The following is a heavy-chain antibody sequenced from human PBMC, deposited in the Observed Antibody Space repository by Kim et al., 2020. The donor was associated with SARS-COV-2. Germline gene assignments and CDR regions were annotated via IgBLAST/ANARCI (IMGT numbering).Heavy chain of an antibody. CDR2: IYYSGST. Sequence: SETLSLTCTVSGGSISSSSYYWGWIRQPPGKGLEWIGSIYYSGSTYYNPSLKSRVTISVDTSKNQFSLKLSSVTAADTAVYYCARHLKRMHYYDSSGYYSGWGQGTLVTVSS. J-gene: IGHJ4*02. V-gene: IGHV4-39*01. CDR1: GGSISSSSYY. D-gene: IGHD3-22*01. CDR3: ARHLKRMHYYDSSGYYSG.